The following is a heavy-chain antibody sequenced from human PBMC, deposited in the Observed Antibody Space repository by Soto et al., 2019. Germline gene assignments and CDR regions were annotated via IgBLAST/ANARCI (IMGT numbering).Heavy chain of an antibody. V-gene: IGHV4-61*01. Sequence: KTSETLSLTCTVSGGSVSSGSYYWSWIRQPPGKGLEWIGYIYYSGSTNYNPSLKSRVTISVDTSKNQFSLKLSSVTAADTAVYYCARDQALSGSEGAFDIWGQGTMVTASS. CDR1: GGSVSSGSYY. CDR3: ARDQALSGSEGAFDI. CDR2: IYYSGST. J-gene: IGHJ3*02. D-gene: IGHD1-26*01.